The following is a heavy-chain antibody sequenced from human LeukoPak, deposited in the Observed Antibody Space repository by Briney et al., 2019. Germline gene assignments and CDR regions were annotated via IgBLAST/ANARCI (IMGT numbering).Heavy chain of an antibody. J-gene: IGHJ3*02. Sequence: PGGSLRLSCAASGFTFNNYAMNWVRHAPGKGLEWVSSISGSGGNTYYADSVKGRFTISRDNSKNTLYLQMNSLRAEDTAVYYCAKPARTDAFDIWGQGTMITVSS. CDR1: GFTFNNYA. V-gene: IGHV3-23*01. D-gene: IGHD1-14*01. CDR3: AKPARTDAFDI. CDR2: ISGSGGNT.